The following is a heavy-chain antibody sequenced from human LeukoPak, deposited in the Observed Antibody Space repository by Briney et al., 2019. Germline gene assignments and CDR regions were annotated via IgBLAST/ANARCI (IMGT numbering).Heavy chain of an antibody. Sequence: ASVKVSCKASGYTFSSYDINWVRQATGQGLEWMGWMNPNSGNTGYAQKFQGRVTMTRNTSIGTAYMELSSLRSEDTAVYYCARRNYGSPRWFDPWGQGTLVTVSS. CDR1: GYTFSSYD. CDR3: ARRNYGSPRWFDP. J-gene: IGHJ5*02. CDR2: MNPNSGNT. V-gene: IGHV1-8*01. D-gene: IGHD3-10*01.